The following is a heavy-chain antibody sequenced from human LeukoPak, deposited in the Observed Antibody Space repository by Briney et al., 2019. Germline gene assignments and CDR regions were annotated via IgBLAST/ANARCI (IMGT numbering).Heavy chain of an antibody. J-gene: IGHJ6*03. Sequence: GSLRLSCAASGFTFSSYWMHWVRQAPGKGLVWVSRINSDGSSTNYADSVKGRFTISRDNAKNSLYLQMNSLRAEDTAVYYCAREAVAATPAGDYYYYYMDVWGKGTTVTVSS. CDR1: GFTFSSYW. CDR2: INSDGSST. CDR3: AREAVAATPAGDYYYYYMDV. V-gene: IGHV3-74*01. D-gene: IGHD2-15*01.